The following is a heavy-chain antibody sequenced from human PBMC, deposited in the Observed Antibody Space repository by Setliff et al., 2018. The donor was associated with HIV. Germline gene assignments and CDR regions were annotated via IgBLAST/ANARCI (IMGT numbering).Heavy chain of an antibody. CDR1: GGSIISGGYY. J-gene: IGHJ5*02. Sequence: SETLSLTCSVSGGSIISGGYYWSWIRQHPGKGLEWIGSLHYSGNTYYNSSLKSRVTISLDTSKNQFSLKLNSVTAADTAVYYCARDMTYYFDSSGSFGWFDPWGQGTLVTVSS. V-gene: IGHV4-39*07. CDR2: LHYSGNT. CDR3: ARDMTYYFDSSGSFGWFDP. D-gene: IGHD3-22*01.